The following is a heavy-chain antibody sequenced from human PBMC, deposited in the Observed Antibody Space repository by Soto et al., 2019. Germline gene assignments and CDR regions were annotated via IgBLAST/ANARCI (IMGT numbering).Heavy chain of an antibody. CDR2: INHSGST. D-gene: IGHD3-16*02. V-gene: IGHV4-34*01. Sequence: SETLSLTCAVYGGSFSGYYWSWIRQPPGKGLEWIGEINHSGSTNYNPSLKSRVTISVDTSKNQFSLKLSSVTAADTAVYYCARVRDYIWGSYRLGAFDIWGQGTMVTVSS. CDR1: GGSFSGYY. CDR3: ARVRDYIWGSYRLGAFDI. J-gene: IGHJ3*02.